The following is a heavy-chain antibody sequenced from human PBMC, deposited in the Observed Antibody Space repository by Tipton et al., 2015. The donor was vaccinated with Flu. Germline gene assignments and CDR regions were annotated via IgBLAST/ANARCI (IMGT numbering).Heavy chain of an antibody. Sequence: TLSLTCAVYGGSFSGYYWSWIRQPPGKGLEWIGEITHSGSTTYNPSLKSRVTVSLDKSKNQFSLKLTSVTAADTAMYYCAREGVPSLGWNPDYWGQGTQVTVSS. CDR1: GGSFSGYY. D-gene: IGHD1-1*01. CDR2: ITHSGST. V-gene: IGHV4-34*01. J-gene: IGHJ4*02. CDR3: AREGVPSLGWNPDY.